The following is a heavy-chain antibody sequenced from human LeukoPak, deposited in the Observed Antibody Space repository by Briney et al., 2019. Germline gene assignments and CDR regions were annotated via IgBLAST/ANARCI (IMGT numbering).Heavy chain of an antibody. V-gene: IGHV3-48*03. J-gene: IGHJ4*02. CDR2: ISSSGSTI. CDR1: GFTFSRYE. Sequence: PGGSLRLSCAASGFTFSRYEMNWVRQAPGKGLEWISYISSSGSTIYYADSVKGRFTISRDNAKNSLYLQMNSLRAEDTAVYYCARTASFYYDTTNYWGQGTLVTVSS. CDR3: ARTASFYYDTTNY. D-gene: IGHD3-22*01.